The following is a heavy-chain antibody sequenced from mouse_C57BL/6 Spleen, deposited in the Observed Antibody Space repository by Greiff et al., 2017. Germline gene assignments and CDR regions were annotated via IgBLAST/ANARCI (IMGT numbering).Heavy chain of an antibody. Sequence: EVKLQESGPGMVKPSQSLSLTCTVTGYSITSGYDWHWIRHFPGNKLEWMGYISYSGSTNYNPSLKSRISITHDTSKNHFFLKLNSVTTEDTASYYCAREDYYGSGYFDVWGTGTTVTVSS. CDR2: ISYSGST. D-gene: IGHD1-1*01. CDR1: GYSITSGYD. V-gene: IGHV3-1*01. CDR3: AREDYYGSGYFDV. J-gene: IGHJ1*03.